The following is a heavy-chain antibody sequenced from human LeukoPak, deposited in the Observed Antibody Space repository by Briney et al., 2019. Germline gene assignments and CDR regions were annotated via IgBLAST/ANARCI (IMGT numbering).Heavy chain of an antibody. D-gene: IGHD2-15*01. J-gene: IGHJ5*02. CDR3: ARGYCSGGNCYPLFDP. Sequence: GGSLRLSCAASGFTFSDYYMGWIRQAPGRGLEWVSYITPSGSATYYADSVKGRFTISRDNAKNSLYLQVNSLRAEDTAVYYCARGYCSGGNCYPLFDPWGQGTLVTVSS. V-gene: IGHV3-11*01. CDR1: GFTFSDYY. CDR2: ITPSGSAT.